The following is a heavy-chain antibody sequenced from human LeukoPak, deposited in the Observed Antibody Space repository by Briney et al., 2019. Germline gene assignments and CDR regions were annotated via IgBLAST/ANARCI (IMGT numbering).Heavy chain of an antibody. V-gene: IGHV4-59*01. J-gene: IGHJ4*02. CDR1: GGSISSYY. Sequence: SETLSLTCTVSGGSISSYYWSWIRQPPGKGLEWIGYIYYSGSTNYNPSLKSRVTISVDTSKNQSSLKLSSVTAADTAVYYCARSSYYDILTGYYNFDYWGQGTLVTVSS. CDR3: ARSSYYDILTGYYNFDY. D-gene: IGHD3-9*01. CDR2: IYYSGST.